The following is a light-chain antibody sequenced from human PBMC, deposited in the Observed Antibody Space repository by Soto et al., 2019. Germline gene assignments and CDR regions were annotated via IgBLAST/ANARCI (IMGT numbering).Light chain of an antibody. CDR1: QSVSRSL. CDR3: QQYGNPPPYS. CDR2: GAS. V-gene: IGKV3-20*01. Sequence: EIVLTQSPGTLSLSPEERATLSCRASQSVSRSLLAWYQQKAGQAPRLLIYGASTRATGIADRFSGSGSGTDFTLTISRLEPEDFAVYYCQQYGNPPPYSFGQGTKLEIK. J-gene: IGKJ2*03.